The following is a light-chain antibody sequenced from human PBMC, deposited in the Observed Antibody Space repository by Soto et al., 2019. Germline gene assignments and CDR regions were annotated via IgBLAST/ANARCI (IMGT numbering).Light chain of an antibody. Sequence: SYELTQPPSVSVAPGKTARITCGGNNIGSKSVHWYQQKPGQAPVLVIYYDSDRPSGIPERFSGSNSGNTATLTISRGEAGDEADYYCKVWDSSSDHVVFGGGTKLTVL. J-gene: IGLJ2*01. V-gene: IGLV3-21*04. CDR2: YDS. CDR1: NIGSKS. CDR3: KVWDSSSDHVV.